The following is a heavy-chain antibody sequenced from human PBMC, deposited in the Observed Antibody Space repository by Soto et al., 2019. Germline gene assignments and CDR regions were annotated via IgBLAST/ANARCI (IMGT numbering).Heavy chain of an antibody. CDR1: GGSFSGYY. J-gene: IGHJ6*02. CDR3: ARKGMDV. V-gene: IGHV4-34*01. Sequence: SETLSLTCAVYGGSFSGYYWSWIRQPPGKGLEWIGEINHSGSTNYNPSLKSRVTISVDTSKNQFSLKLSSVTAADTAVYYCARKGMDVWGQGTTVTVSS. CDR2: INHSGST.